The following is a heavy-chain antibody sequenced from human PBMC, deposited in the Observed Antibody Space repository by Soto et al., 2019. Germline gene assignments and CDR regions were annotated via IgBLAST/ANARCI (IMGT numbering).Heavy chain of an antibody. V-gene: IGHV4-31*03. Sequence: QVQLQESGPGLVKPSQTLSLTCTVSGGSISSGGYYWSWLRQHPGKGREGIGYIYYSGSTYYNPSLKSRVTISVDTPINQVSLKLRSVTAADTAVYDCARGVTMVRGVIHTPYFDYWGQGTLVTVSS. CDR2: IYYSGST. CDR1: GGSISSGGYY. J-gene: IGHJ4*02. CDR3: ARGVTMVRGVIHTPYFDY. D-gene: IGHD3-10*01.